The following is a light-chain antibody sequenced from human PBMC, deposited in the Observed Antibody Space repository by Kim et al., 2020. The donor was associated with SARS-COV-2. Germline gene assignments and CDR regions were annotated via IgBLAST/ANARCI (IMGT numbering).Light chain of an antibody. Sequence: SVAVGRPARITFGGNTIGSRNVHGYQRKPGQAPVLFIYRDTNRPSGIPERFSGSNSGNTATLTISRAQAGDEADYFCQVCDSSTVVFDRGTQLTVL. V-gene: IGLV3-9*01. J-gene: IGLJ2*01. CDR1: TIGSRN. CDR3: QVCDSSTVV. CDR2: RDT.